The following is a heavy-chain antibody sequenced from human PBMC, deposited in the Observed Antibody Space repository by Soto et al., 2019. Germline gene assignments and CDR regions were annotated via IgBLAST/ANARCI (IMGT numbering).Heavy chain of an antibody. V-gene: IGHV3-30*18. D-gene: IGHD1-20*01. CDR2: VSHDGSNK. CDR3: AKDQELLVYYGMDV. J-gene: IGHJ6*01. CDR1: GFTFSSYG. Sequence: QVQLVESGGGVVQPGRSLRLSCAVSGFTFSSYGMHWVRQAPGKGLEWVAVVSHDGSNKYYADSVKGRFTISRDNSKNTLFLQMNSLRAEDTAVYYCAKDQELLVYYGMDVWGQGTTVTVSS.